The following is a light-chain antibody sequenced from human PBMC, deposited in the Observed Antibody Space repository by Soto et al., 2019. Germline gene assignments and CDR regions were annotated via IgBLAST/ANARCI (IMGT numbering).Light chain of an antibody. CDR3: QQYVSSSRT. Sequence: EIVLTQSPGTLSLSPGERATLSCRASQSVSSYLAWYQQKPGQAPRLLIYGASSRATGIPDRFSGSGSGTDFTLTISSLEPEDFAVAYCQQYVSSSRTFGQGTKVEIK. CDR1: QSVSSY. CDR2: GAS. J-gene: IGKJ1*01. V-gene: IGKV3-20*01.